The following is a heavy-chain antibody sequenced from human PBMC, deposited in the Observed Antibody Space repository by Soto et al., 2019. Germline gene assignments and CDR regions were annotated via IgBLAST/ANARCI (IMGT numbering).Heavy chain of an antibody. Sequence: GGSLRLSCAASGFTFSSYWMSWVRQAPGKGLEWVANIKQDGSEKYYVDSVKGRFTISRDNAKNSLYLQMNSLRAEDTAVYYCARGSGSYYSEYYYYMDVWGKGTTVTVSS. V-gene: IGHV3-7*01. CDR3: ARGSGSYYSEYYYYMDV. CDR2: IKQDGSEK. J-gene: IGHJ6*03. CDR1: GFTFSSYW. D-gene: IGHD3-10*01.